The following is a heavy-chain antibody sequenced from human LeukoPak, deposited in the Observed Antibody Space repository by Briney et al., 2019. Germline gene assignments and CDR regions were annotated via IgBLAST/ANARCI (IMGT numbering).Heavy chain of an antibody. V-gene: IGHV4-59*01. Sequence: PSETLSLTCTVSGGSISSYYWSWIWQPPGKGLEWIGYIYYSGSTNYNPSLKSRVTISVDTSKNQFSLKLSSVTAADTAVYYCARHGSSWYGGFDPWGQGTLVTVSS. J-gene: IGHJ5*02. CDR2: IYYSGST. CDR3: ARHGSSWYGGFDP. D-gene: IGHD6-13*01. CDR1: GGSISSYY.